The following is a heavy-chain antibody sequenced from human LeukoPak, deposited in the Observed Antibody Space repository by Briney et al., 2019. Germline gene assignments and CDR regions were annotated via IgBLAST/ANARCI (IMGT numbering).Heavy chain of an antibody. J-gene: IGHJ4*02. Sequence: PSETLSLTCTVSGGSISSYYWGWIRQPPGKGLEWIAYISDIGSINYNPSLKSRVTISLDTSKNQFSLKLSSVTAADTAVYYCAGHHPRNTVDFWGQGTLVTVSS. D-gene: IGHD2/OR15-2a*01. V-gene: IGHV4-59*08. CDR3: AGHHPRNTVDF. CDR2: ISDIGSI. CDR1: GGSISSYY.